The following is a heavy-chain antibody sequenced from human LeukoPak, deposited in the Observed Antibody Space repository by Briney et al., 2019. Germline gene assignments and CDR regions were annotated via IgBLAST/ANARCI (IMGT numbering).Heavy chain of an antibody. Sequence: GGSLRLSCAASGFTFSSYALSWVRQAPGKGLEWVSAISGSGVGTYYADSVKGRFTISRDNAKNSLYLQMNSLRAEDTAVYYCARGGLRGVLDYWGQGTLVTVSS. CDR1: GFTFSSYA. CDR2: ISGSGVGT. J-gene: IGHJ4*02. D-gene: IGHD3-16*01. CDR3: ARGGLRGVLDY. V-gene: IGHV3-23*01.